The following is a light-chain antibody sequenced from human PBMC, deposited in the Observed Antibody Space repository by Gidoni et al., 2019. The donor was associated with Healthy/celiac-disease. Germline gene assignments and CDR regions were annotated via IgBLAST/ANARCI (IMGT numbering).Light chain of an antibody. CDR1: QSVSSY. CDR3: QQRSNWPQFT. V-gene: IGKV3-11*01. Sequence: EIVLTQSPATLSLSPGERATLSCRASQSVSSYLAWYQQKPGQAPRHLTYDASNRATGIPARFSGSGSGTDFTLTISSLEPEDFAVYYCQQRSNWPQFTFGPGTKVDIK. CDR2: DAS. J-gene: IGKJ3*01.